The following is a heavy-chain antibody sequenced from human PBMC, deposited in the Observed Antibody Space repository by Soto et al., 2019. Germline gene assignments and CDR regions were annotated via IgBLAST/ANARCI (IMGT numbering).Heavy chain of an antibody. CDR2: INPNSGGR. CDR3: ARALTGGMSRDWLDP. V-gene: IGHV1-2*04. D-gene: IGHD2-2*01. CDR1: GYTFTGYY. Sequence: QVQLVQSGAEVKKPGASVKVSCKASGYTFTGYYMHWVRQAPGQGLEWMGWINPNSGGRNYAKKFQGWVTMTRDTPISTAYMELSRMRSDDTAVYCCARALTGGMSRDWLDPWGQGTLVTVSS. J-gene: IGHJ5*02.